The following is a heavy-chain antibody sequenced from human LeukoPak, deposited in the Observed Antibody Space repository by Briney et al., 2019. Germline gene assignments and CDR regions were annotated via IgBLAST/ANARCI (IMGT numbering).Heavy chain of an antibody. Sequence: SETLSLTCTVSGDSISSYYWSWIRQPPGKGLEWIGYIYYSGSTNYNPSLKSRVTISVDTSKNQFSLKLSSVTAADTAVYYCARQSVAGPRGANWFDPWGQGILVTVSS. V-gene: IGHV4-59*08. J-gene: IGHJ5*02. CDR2: IYYSGST. CDR1: GDSISSYY. D-gene: IGHD6-19*01. CDR3: ARQSVAGPRGANWFDP.